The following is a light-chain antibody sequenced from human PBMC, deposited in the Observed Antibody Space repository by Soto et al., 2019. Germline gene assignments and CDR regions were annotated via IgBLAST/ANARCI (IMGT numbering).Light chain of an antibody. CDR1: SSDVGSYNL. J-gene: IGLJ2*01. V-gene: IGLV2-23*01. CDR2: EGT. Sequence: QSALTQPASVSGSPGQSITISCTGTSSDVGSYNLVSWYQQHPAKAPKLIIYEGTKRPSGVSNRFSGSKSGNTASLTISGLQAEDDSDYYCYSYAGSSTHVVFGGGTLLTVL. CDR3: YSYAGSSTHVV.